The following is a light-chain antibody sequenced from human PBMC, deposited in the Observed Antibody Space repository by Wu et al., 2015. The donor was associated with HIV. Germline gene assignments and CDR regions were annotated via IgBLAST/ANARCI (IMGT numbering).Light chain of an antibody. CDR1: QRVSNY. J-gene: IGKJ4*01. CDR3: QQHTSWAPPLT. Sequence: EIVLTQPPATMSLSPGERAVLSCRASQRVSNYLAWYQQQPGQAPRLLIYDASKRATGIPARFSGSGSGTDFTLTISSLEPEDFAIYYCQQHTSWAPPLTFGGGTKVEIK. CDR2: DAS. V-gene: IGKV3-11*01.